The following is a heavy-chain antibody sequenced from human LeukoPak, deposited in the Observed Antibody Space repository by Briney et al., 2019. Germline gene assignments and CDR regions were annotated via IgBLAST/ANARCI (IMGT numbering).Heavy chain of an antibody. CDR1: GFTVSSNY. D-gene: IGHD3-22*01. CDR3: ARGGDSSPYNWFDP. CDR2: IYSGGST. V-gene: IGHV3-53*01. Sequence: GGSLRLSCAASGFTVSSNYMSWVRQAPGKGLEWVSVIYSGGSTYYADSVKGRFTISRDNSKNTLYLQMNSLRAEDTAVYYCARGGDSSPYNWFDPWGQGTLVTVSS. J-gene: IGHJ5*02.